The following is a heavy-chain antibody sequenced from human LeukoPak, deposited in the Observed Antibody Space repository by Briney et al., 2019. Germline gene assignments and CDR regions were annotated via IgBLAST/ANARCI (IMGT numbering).Heavy chain of an antibody. CDR3: AKDAGGSGRNWFDP. V-gene: IGHV3-9*01. J-gene: IGHJ5*02. D-gene: IGHD3-10*01. Sequence: GGSLRLSCAASGFTFSSYEMNWVRQAPGKGLEWVSGISWNSGIIDYADSVKGRFTISRDNAKNSLYLQMNSLRPEDTALYYCAKDAGGSGRNWFDPWGQGTLVTVSS. CDR1: GFTFSSYE. CDR2: ISWNSGII.